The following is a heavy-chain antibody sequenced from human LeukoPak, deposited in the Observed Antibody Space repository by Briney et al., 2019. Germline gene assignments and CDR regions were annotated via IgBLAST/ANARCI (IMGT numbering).Heavy chain of an antibody. Sequence: SQTLSLTCDISGDSVSSSGVAWNWIRQSPSRGLEWLGRTYYGSKWFNEYSVSMRGRITIDPGASNNHFSLQLNSMTPEDTAMYYCARGKNSAFDIWSQGTMVTVSS. CDR2: TYYGSKWFN. CDR1: GDSVSSSGVA. J-gene: IGHJ3*02. D-gene: IGHD1-7*01. CDR3: ARGKNSAFDI. V-gene: IGHV6-1*01.